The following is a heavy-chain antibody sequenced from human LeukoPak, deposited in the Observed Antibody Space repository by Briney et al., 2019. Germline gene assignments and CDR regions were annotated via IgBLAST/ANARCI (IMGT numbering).Heavy chain of an antibody. CDR1: GYSISSGYY. CDR3: ARLYNDFWSGYYQSWLDP. D-gene: IGHD3-3*01. J-gene: IGHJ5*02. CDR2: IYHSGTT. V-gene: IGHV4-38-2*02. Sequence: PSETLSLTCTVSGYSISSGYYWGWIRPPPGKGLEWIGNIYHSGTTYYNPSLKSRVTISVDTSKNQFSLKLSSVTAADTAVYYCARLYNDFWSGYYQSWLDPWGQGTLVTVSS.